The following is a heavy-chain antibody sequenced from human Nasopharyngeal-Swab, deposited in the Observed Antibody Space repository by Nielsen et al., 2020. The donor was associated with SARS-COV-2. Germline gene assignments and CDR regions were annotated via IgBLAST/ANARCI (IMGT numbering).Heavy chain of an antibody. CDR3: ASMDYYDNSGYFYDVDY. J-gene: IGHJ4*02. Sequence: GGSLRLSCAASGFTFSSYAMHWVRQAPGKGLEWVAVISYDGSNKYYADSVKGRFTIFRDNAKNLLYLQMNSLRAEDTAVYYCASMDYYDNSGYFYDVDYWGQGTQVTVSS. D-gene: IGHD3-22*01. CDR2: ISYDGSNK. CDR1: GFTFSSYA. V-gene: IGHV3-30*04.